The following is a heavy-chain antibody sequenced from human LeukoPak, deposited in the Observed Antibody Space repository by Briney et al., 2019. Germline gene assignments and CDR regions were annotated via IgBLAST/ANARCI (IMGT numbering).Heavy chain of an antibody. CDR1: GGSISSSSYY. CDR3: ARDLQVGATRYFDY. Sequence: SETLSLTCTVSGGSISSSSYYWGWIRQPPGKGLEWIGSIYYSGSTYYNPSLKSRVTISVDTSKNQFSLKLSSVTAADTAVYYCARDLQVGATRYFDYWGQGTLVTVSS. J-gene: IGHJ4*02. V-gene: IGHV4-39*07. CDR2: IYYSGST. D-gene: IGHD1-26*01.